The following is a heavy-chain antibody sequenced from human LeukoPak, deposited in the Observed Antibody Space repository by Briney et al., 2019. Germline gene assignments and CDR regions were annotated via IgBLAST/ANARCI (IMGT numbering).Heavy chain of an antibody. CDR3: ARDLEHCRNIICSNSAY. D-gene: IGHD2-2*01. Sequence: ASVKVSCKGSGYNFDRYGVNWVRQAPGQGLEWVGWISTYNGNTFYAQKFEGRVSMTTDTSTNTVYMDLRSLRSGDTAVYYCARDLEHCRNIICSNSAYWGQGTLVTVSS. J-gene: IGHJ4*02. CDR2: ISTYNGNT. CDR1: GYNFDRYG. V-gene: IGHV1-18*04.